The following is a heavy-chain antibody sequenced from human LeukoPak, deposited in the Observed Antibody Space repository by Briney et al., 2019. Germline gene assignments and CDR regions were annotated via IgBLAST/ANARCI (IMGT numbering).Heavy chain of an antibody. CDR3: ARDPGYCSSTSCLNYYYGMDV. CDR2: INPNSGGT. D-gene: IGHD2-2*01. Sequence: ASVKVSCKASGYTFTSYDINWVRQAPGQGLEWMGWINPNSGGTNYAQKFQGRVTMTRDTSISTAYMELSRLRSDDTAVYYCARDPGYCSSTSCLNYYYGMDVWGQGTTVTVSS. CDR1: GYTFTSYD. V-gene: IGHV1-2*02. J-gene: IGHJ6*02.